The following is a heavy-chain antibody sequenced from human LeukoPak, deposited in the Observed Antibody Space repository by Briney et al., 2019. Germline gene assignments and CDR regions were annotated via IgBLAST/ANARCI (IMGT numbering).Heavy chain of an antibody. CDR2: VKSKADGGTA. D-gene: IGHD3-10*01. CDR1: GFTFINTW. J-gene: IGHJ4*02. Sequence: GGSLRLSCAASGFTFINTWMNWVRQAPGKGLEWVGRVKSKADGGTADYAAPVKGRFTISRDDSKNSLYLQMNSLKTEDTAMYFCTKAAFYYTSGSLDYWGQGTLVTVSS. CDR3: TKAAFYYTSGSLDY. V-gene: IGHV3-15*07.